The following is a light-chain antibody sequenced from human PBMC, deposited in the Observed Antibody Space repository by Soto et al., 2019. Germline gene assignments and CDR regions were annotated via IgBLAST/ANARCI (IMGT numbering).Light chain of an antibody. J-gene: IGKJ2*01. CDR1: QNINSN. CDR2: RAS. Sequence: EIVLPQSPGTLSFSPGERASLSCRASQNINSNLAWYQQKPGQAPRLLIYRASNMATGIPARFSGSGSGTEFTLTISSLQSEDFAVYYGQQYHDWPPYTVGQGTKVEIK. CDR3: QQYHDWPPYT. V-gene: IGKV3-15*01.